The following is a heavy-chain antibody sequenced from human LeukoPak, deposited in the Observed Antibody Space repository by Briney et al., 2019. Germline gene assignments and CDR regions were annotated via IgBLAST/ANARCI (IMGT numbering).Heavy chain of an antibody. D-gene: IGHD5-24*01. CDR1: GFTLSNYA. Sequence: GGSLRLSCTASGFTLSNYAMNWVRQAPGKGLEWVSAISGSGDSTYYADSVKGRFTISRDNAKNSLYLQMNSLRAEDTALYYCAKDPERWLQSEPYFDYWGQGTLVTVSS. V-gene: IGHV3-23*01. CDR2: ISGSGDST. CDR3: AKDPERWLQSEPYFDY. J-gene: IGHJ4*02.